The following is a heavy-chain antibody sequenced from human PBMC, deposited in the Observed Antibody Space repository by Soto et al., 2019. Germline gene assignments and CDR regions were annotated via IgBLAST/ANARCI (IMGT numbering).Heavy chain of an antibody. J-gene: IGHJ4*02. Sequence: QVQLQQWGAGLLKPSETLSLTCAVYGGSFSGYYWTWIRQPPGTGLEWIGDINHSGSTNYNPSLTRRVTISVDTSKNHFSLTLTSVTAADPAVYYCATAKIPGLFDSWGQGTLVTVSS. CDR2: INHSGST. D-gene: IGHD2-21*01. CDR3: ATAKIPGLFDS. V-gene: IGHV4-34*01. CDR1: GGSFSGYY.